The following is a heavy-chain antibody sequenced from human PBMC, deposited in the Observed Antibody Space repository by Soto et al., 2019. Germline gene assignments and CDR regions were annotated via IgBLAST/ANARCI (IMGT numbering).Heavy chain of an antibody. CDR1: GGSISSGGYY. V-gene: IGHV4-31*03. J-gene: IGHJ6*02. CDR2: IYYSGST. Sequence: PSETLSLTCTVSGGSISSGGYYWSWIRQHPGKGLEWIGYIYYSGSTYYNPSLKSRVTISVDTSKNQFSLKLSSVTAADTAVYYCARSSTLYYYYGMGVWGQGTTVTVSS. CDR3: ARSSTLYYYYGMGV.